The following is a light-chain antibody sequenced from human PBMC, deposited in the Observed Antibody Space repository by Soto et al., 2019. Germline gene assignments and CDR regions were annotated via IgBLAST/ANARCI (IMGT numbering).Light chain of an antibody. CDR3: AAHAGGNTWL. V-gene: IGLV2-8*01. CDR1: NRDVGAYKY. CDR2: EVD. Sequence: QSVLTQPASASGSPGQSLTISCKGSNRDVGAYKYVSWYQQRPGTAPKMIIFEVDKRPSGVHNRFSGSRSGDKASLTVSGLQTEDECIYYCAAHAGGNTWLFGGGTKVTVL. J-gene: IGLJ3*02.